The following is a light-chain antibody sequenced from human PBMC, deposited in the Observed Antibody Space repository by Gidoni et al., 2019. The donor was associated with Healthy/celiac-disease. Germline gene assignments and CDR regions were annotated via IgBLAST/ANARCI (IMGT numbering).Light chain of an antibody. CDR1: QGISSY. Sequence: DIQLTQSPSFLSASVGDRVTITCRASQGISSYLAWYQQKPGKAPKLLIYAASTLQSGVPSRFSGSGSGTEFTLTISSLQPEDVATYYCQQLNRYPPTFGGGTKVEIK. V-gene: IGKV1-9*01. J-gene: IGKJ4*01. CDR3: QQLNRYPPT. CDR2: AAS.